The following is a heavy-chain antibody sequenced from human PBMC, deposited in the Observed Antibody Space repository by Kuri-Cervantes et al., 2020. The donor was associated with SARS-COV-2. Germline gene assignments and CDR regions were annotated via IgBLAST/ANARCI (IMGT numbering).Heavy chain of an antibody. J-gene: IGHJ3*02. CDR3: ARSAVAGTSDAFDI. CDR1: GYTFTSYD. CDR2: MNLNSGNT. Sequence: ASVKVSCKASGYTFTSYDINWVRQATGQGLEWMGWMNLNSGNTGYAQKFQGRVTMTRDTSISTAYMELSRLRSDDTVVYYCARSAVAGTSDAFDIWGQGTMVTVSS. V-gene: IGHV1-8*02. D-gene: IGHD6-19*01.